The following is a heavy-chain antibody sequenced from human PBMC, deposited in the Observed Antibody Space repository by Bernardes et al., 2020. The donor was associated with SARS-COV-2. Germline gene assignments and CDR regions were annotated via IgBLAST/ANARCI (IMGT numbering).Heavy chain of an antibody. CDR1: GSIFSRNA. CDR2: ISGSGGST. J-gene: IGHJ6*02. V-gene: IGHV3-23*01. Sequence: GGSLRLSCAASGSIFSRNAMTWVRQAPGKGLEWVSGISGSGGSTYYADSVKGRFTISRDNSKNTLYLEMNSLKAEDTAIYYCARDQWRPDYYYGLDVWGQGTKVTVS. CDR3: ARDQWRPDYYYGLDV. D-gene: IGHD6-19*01.